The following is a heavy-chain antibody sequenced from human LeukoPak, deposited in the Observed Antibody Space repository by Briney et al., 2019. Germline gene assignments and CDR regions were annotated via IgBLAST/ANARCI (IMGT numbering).Heavy chain of an antibody. V-gene: IGHV4-38-2*02. J-gene: IGHJ4*02. D-gene: IGHD3-22*01. CDR2: MYHSGST. Sequence: PSETLSLTCTVSGYSISSGHYWGWIRQPPGKGLEWIGSMYHSGSTYYNPPLKSRVTISVDTSKNQFSLKLSSVTAADTAVYYCARRGRGRGITMNPITDWGQGTLVTVSS. CDR3: ARRGRGRGITMNPITD. CDR1: GYSISSGHY.